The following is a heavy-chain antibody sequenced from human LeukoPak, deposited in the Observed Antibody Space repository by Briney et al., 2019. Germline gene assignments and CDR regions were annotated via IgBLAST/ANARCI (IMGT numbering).Heavy chain of an antibody. CDR2: IGGWSSPT. D-gene: IGHD2-2*01. CDR1: GFSFSSYG. CDR3: AGEVVRPYYYMDV. V-gene: IGHV3-48*04. J-gene: IGHJ6*03. Sequence: GGSLRLSCATSGFSFSSYGMNWVRQAPGKGLEWVPYIGGWSSPTDYADSVKGRSTISRDNARNSLYLQMNSLRAEDTAVYYCAGEVVRPYYYMDVWGKGTTVTVSS.